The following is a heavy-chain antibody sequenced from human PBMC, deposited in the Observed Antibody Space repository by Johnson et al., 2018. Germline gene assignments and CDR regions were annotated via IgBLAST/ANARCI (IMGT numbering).Heavy chain of an antibody. CDR1: GFTFSASD. J-gene: IGHJ3*02. CDR2: ITLDGNRQ. V-gene: IGHV3-30*18. Sequence: QVQLVQSGGGVVQPGRSLRLSCVLSGFTFSASDTHWVRQAPGKGLEWVTHITLDGNRQYYTDSVKGRFTVSRDNSNNTVYLQMNSLGVEDTARYYCAQGPSHGGCDIWGQGTMVTVSS. CDR3: AQGPSHGGCDI. D-gene: IGHD4-23*01.